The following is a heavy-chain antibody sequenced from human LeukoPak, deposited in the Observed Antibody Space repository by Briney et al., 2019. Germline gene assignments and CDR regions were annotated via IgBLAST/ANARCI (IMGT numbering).Heavy chain of an antibody. CDR1: GFTFSSYA. D-gene: IGHD2-21*02. J-gene: IGHJ4*02. V-gene: IGHV3-30-3*01. CDR2: ISYDGSNK. CDR3: ARPSCGGDCPFHY. Sequence: SGGSLRLSCAASGFTFSSYAMHWVRQAPGNGLEWVAVISYDGSNKYYADSVKGRFTISRDNSKNTLYLQMNSLRAEDTAVYYCARPSCGGDCPFHYWGQGTLVTVSS.